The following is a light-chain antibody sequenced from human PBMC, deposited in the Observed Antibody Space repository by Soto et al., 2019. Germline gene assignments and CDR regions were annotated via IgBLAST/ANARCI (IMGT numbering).Light chain of an antibody. V-gene: IGLV2-23*01. CDR1: SSDVGSYTF. CDR3: CSFAGSGTLV. J-gene: IGLJ2*01. Sequence: QSALTQTASVSGSPGQSITISCTGTSSDVGSYTFVSWYQHHPGKAPKLMIYEGSKRPSGVSNRFSGSKSGNTASLTISGLQAEDEGDYYCCSFAGSGTLVFGGGTKLTVL. CDR2: EGS.